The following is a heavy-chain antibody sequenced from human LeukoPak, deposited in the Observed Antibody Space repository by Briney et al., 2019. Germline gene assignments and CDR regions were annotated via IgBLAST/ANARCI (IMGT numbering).Heavy chain of an antibody. CDR2: IKQDGSEK. Sequence: GGSLRLSCAASGFTFSSYWMSWVRQAPGKGLEWMATIKQDGSEKYYVDSVKGRFTISRDNAKNSLYLQMNSLRAEDTAVYYCARDPEGAITPENWGQGTLVTVSS. D-gene: IGHD1-26*01. CDR3: ARDPEGAITPEN. CDR1: GFTFSSYW. V-gene: IGHV3-7*01. J-gene: IGHJ4*02.